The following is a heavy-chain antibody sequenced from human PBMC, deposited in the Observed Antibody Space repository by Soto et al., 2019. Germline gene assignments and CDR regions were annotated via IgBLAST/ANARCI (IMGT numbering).Heavy chain of an antibody. V-gene: IGHV3-30*18. D-gene: IGHD3-3*01. J-gene: IGHJ6*02. CDR1: GFTFSSYG. CDR3: AKDVRFLEWLLSYYGMDV. CDR2: ISYDGSNK. Sequence: QVQLVESGGGVVQAGRSLRLSCAASGFTFSSYGMHWVRQAPGKGLEWVAVISYDGSNKYYADSVKGRFTISRDNSKNTLYLQMTSLRAEDTAVYYCAKDVRFLEWLLSYYGMDVWGQGTTVTVSS.